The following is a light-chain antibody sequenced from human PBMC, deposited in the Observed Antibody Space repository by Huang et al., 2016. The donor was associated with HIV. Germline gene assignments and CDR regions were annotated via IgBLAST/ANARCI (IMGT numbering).Light chain of an antibody. CDR2: DAS. CDR3: HQRSNWLPYT. J-gene: IGKJ2*01. CDR1: QRIGKY. Sequence: EIVLTQSPATLSLSPGQRATLSCRASQRIGKYLAWYQQRPGQPPRLLIYDASNRATGIPARFSGRGSGADVTLTISSLEPEDFAVYYCHQRSNWLPYTFGQGTKLEIK. V-gene: IGKV3-11*01.